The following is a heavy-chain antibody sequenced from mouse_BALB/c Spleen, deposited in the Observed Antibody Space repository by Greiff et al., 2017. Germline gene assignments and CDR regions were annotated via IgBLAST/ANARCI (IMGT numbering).Heavy chain of an antibody. D-gene: IGHD2-4*01. CDR1: GFTFSDYY. CDR2: ISDGGSYT. J-gene: IGHJ3*01. Sequence: EVQRVESGGGLVKPGGSLKLSCAASGFTFSDYYMYWVRQTPEKRLEWVATISDGGSYTYYPDSVKGRFTISRDNAKNNLYLQMSCLKSEDTAMYYCARERGYDYGAWFAYWGQGTLVTVSA. V-gene: IGHV5-4*02. CDR3: ARERGYDYGAWFAY.